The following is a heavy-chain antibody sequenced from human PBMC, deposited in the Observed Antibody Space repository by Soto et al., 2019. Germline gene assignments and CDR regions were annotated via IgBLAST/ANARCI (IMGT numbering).Heavy chain of an antibody. J-gene: IGHJ4*02. V-gene: IGHV4-30-2*01. Sequence: PSETLSLTCAVSGGSISSGGYSWGWIRQPPGKGLEWIGYIYHSVSTYYNPSLKSRVTISVDRSKNQFSLRLSSVIAADTAVYYCARVPDYSGQGTLVTVSS. CDR2: IYHSVST. CDR1: GGSISSGGYS. CDR3: ARVPDY.